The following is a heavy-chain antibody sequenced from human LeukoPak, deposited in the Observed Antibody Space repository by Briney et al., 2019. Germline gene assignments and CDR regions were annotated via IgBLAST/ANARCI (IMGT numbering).Heavy chain of an antibody. CDR3: ARRTLRYCSGGSCYFFDY. D-gene: IGHD2-15*01. V-gene: IGHV4-4*07. CDR1: GGSISSYY. CDR2: IYTSGST. Sequence: SETLSLTCTVSGGSISSYYWSWIRQPAGKGLEWIGRIYTSGSTNYNPSLKSRVTMSVDTSKNQFSLKLSSETAADTAVYYCARRTLRYCSGGSCYFFDYWGQGTLVTVSS. J-gene: IGHJ4*02.